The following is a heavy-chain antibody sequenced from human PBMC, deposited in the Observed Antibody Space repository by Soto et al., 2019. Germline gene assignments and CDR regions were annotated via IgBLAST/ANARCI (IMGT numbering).Heavy chain of an antibody. Sequence: EVQLLESGGGLVQPGGSLRLSCAASGFTFRSYAMSWVRQAPGKGLEWVSAISGSGGSTYYADSVKGRFTISRDNSKNTLYLQMNSLRAEDTAVYYCAKDPYGGNYFDYWVQGTLVTVSS. CDR3: AKDPYGGNYFDY. J-gene: IGHJ4*02. CDR2: ISGSGGST. D-gene: IGHD2-15*01. CDR1: GFTFRSYA. V-gene: IGHV3-23*01.